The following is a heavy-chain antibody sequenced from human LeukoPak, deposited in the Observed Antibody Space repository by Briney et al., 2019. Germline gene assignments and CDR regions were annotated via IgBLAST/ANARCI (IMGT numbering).Heavy chain of an antibody. V-gene: IGHV4-4*07. D-gene: IGHD2-15*01. CDR1: GGSISSYY. Sequence: SETLSLTCTVPGGSISSYYWSWIRQPAGKGLEWIGRIYTSGSTNYNPSLKSRVTMSVDTSKNQFSLKLSSVTAADTAVYYCARLGYCSGGSCSTQFDYWGQGTLVTVSS. CDR3: ARLGYCSGGSCSTQFDY. J-gene: IGHJ4*02. CDR2: IYTSGST.